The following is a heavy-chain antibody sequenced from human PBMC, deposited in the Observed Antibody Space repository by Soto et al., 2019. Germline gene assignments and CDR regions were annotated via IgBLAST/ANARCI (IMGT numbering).Heavy chain of an antibody. CDR3: ASNLVVPAAMRGYYYYYYGMDV. CDR1: GGSISSDSYY. J-gene: IGHJ6*02. D-gene: IGHD2-2*01. Sequence: SETLSLTCTVSGGSISSDSYYWGWIRQSPEKGLEWIASISYSGSTYYNPTLKSRLIISVDTSKSQFSLKLSSVTTADTAVYYCASNLVVPAAMRGYYYYYYGMDVWGQGTTVTVS. V-gene: IGHV4-39*01. CDR2: ISYSGST.